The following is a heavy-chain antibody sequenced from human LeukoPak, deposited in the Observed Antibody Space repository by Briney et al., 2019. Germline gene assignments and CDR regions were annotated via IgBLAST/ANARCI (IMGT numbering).Heavy chain of an antibody. CDR3: ARARTWLDCLDP. V-gene: IGHV1-2*02. J-gene: IGHJ5*02. Sequence: ASVTVSCKASGYTFTGYYMHWVRRAPGQGLEWMGWINPNSGGTNYAQKFQGRVTMTRDTSISTAYMELSRLRSDVTAVYYCARARTWLDCLDPWGQGTLVTVSS. D-gene: IGHD6-19*01. CDR1: GYTFTGYY. CDR2: INPNSGGT.